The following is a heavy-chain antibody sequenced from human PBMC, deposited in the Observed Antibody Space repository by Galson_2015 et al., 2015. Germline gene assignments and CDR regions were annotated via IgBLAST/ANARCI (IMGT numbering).Heavy chain of an antibody. Sequence: ASGFTFSSYALDWVRQAPGKGLEWVAVISYDGSNKYYADSVKGRFTISRDNSKNTLSLQMNSLRAEDTAVYYCARDFSGDYVGGDFDYWGQGTLVTVSS. V-gene: IGHV3-30-3*01. CDR3: ARDFSGDYVGGDFDY. D-gene: IGHD4-17*01. CDR2: ISYDGSNK. J-gene: IGHJ4*02. CDR1: GFTFSSYA.